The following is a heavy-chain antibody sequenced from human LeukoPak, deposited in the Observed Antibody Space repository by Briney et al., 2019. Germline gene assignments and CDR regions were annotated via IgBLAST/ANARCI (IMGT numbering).Heavy chain of an antibody. CDR1: GFTFRDYA. CDR3: ARGVGTMGGRPDY. Sequence: GGSLRLSCVGSGFTFRDYAMHWVRQAPDWGLEWVASIWYDGSNKYYADSVTGRFTISRDNSKNTVYLQMNSQRVEDTAIYYCARGVGTMGGRPDYWGQGTQVTVSS. J-gene: IGHJ4*01. CDR2: IWYDGSNK. D-gene: IGHD1/OR15-1a*01. V-gene: IGHV3-33*01.